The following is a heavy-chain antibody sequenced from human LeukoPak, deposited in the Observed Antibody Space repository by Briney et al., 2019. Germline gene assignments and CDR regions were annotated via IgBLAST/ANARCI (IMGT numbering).Heavy chain of an antibody. CDR1: GGSISSGSYY. CDR2: IYTSGNT. J-gene: IGHJ4*02. CDR3: ARGRTGTTRGTYYFDY. V-gene: IGHV4-61*02. D-gene: IGHD1-7*01. Sequence: SQTLSLTCTVSGGSISSGSYYWSWIRQPAGKGLEWIGRIYTSGNTNYNPSLKSRVTIAVDTSKNQFALKRSTVDAADTAVYYCARGRTGTTRGTYYFDYWGQGTLVTVSS.